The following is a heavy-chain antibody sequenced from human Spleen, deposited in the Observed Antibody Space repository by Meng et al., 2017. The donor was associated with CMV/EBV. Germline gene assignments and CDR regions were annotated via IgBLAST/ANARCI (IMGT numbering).Heavy chain of an antibody. J-gene: IGHJ6*01. CDR1: KFTFTFHA. CDR2: ISGSGTRT. CDR3: ATEKPMWIDSDYYGMDF. V-gene: IGHV3-23*01. D-gene: IGHD5-12*01. Sequence: GESLKISCALSKFTFTFHAMSWVRQAPGKGLEWVSSISGSGTRTYYADSVKGRIIISRDNSKKTLYLQMNSLGAEDTAVYYCATEKPMWIDSDYYGMDFGGQGTTVTVSS.